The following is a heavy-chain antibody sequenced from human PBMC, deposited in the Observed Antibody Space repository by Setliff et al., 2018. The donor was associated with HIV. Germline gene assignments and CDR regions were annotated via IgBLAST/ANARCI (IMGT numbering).Heavy chain of an antibody. CDR2: IYYSGSI. CDR1: GASISSGGYY. V-gene: IGHV4-31*03. Sequence: SETLSLTCTVSGASISSGGYYWSWIRQLPGKGLEWIGYIYYSGSIYYNPSLKSRVTISVDTSKNQFSLKLSSVTAADTAVYYCARERQDNSRGYAYYYYMDVWGKGTTVTVSS. CDR3: ARERQDNSRGYAYYYYMDV. D-gene: IGHD3-22*01. J-gene: IGHJ6*03.